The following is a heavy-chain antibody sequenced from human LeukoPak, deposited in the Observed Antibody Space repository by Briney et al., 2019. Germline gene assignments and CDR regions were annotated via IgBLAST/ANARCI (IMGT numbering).Heavy chain of an antibody. CDR1: GYTFTSYG. Sequence: ASVKVSCKASGYTFTSYGISWVRQAPGQGLEWMGWISAYNGNTNYAQKLQGRVTMTTDTSTSTAYMELRSLRSDDTAVYYCARVHRSQQLAYYYFDYWGQGTLVTVSS. D-gene: IGHD6-13*01. V-gene: IGHV1-18*01. CDR2: ISAYNGNT. J-gene: IGHJ4*02. CDR3: ARVHRSQQLAYYYFDY.